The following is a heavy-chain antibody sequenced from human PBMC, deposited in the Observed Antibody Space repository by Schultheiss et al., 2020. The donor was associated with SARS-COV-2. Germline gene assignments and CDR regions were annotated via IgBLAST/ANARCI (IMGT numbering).Heavy chain of an antibody. CDR2: IRSKANGYTT. CDR1: GFTFSGSA. J-gene: IGHJ3*01. CDR3: TREGV. Sequence: GESLKISCAASGFTFSGSAMHWVRQASGKGLEWVGRIRSKANGYTTHYAASVKGRFTILRDDSKNTLYLQMNSLKTEDTAVYYCTREGVWGQGTMVTVSS. V-gene: IGHV3-73*01.